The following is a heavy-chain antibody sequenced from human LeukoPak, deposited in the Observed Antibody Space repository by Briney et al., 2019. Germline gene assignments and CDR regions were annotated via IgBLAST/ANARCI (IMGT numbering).Heavy chain of an antibody. J-gene: IGHJ4*02. CDR3: ARDFHDYGDDEYYFDY. CDR1: GYTFTSYY. CDR2: INPSGGST. D-gene: IGHD4-17*01. V-gene: IGHV1-46*01. Sequence: GASVTVSCKASGYTFTSYYMHWVRQAPGQGLEWMGIINPSGGSTSYAQKFQGRVTMNRDTSTSTVYMELSSLRSEDTAVYYCARDFHDYGDDEYYFDYWGQGTLVTVSS.